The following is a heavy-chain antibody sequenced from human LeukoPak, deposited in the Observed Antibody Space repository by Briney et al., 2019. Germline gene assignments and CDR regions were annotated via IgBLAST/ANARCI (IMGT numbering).Heavy chain of an antibody. V-gene: IGHV3-23*01. Sequence: QSGGSLRLSCAASGFTFSTYTMAWVRQAPGGGLEWVSGISDNGGRTYYADSVKGRFAISRDNSKNTLYLQMNSLRAEDTAVYYCAEHWIPINYGMDVWGQGTTVTVSS. CDR3: AEHWIPINYGMDV. J-gene: IGHJ6*02. D-gene: IGHD5-18*01. CDR2: ISDNGGRT. CDR1: GFTFSTYT.